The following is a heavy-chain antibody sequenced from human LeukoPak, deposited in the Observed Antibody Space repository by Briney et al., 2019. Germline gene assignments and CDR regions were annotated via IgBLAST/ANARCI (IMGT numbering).Heavy chain of an antibody. V-gene: IGHV3-74*01. D-gene: IGHD6-13*01. CDR3: ARVGGSSWLNWYFDL. Sequence: PGGSLRLSCAASGFTFSGFWMHWVRQAPGKGLVWVSRINSDGSSTTYAGSVKGRFTISRDNAKNTLYLQMNSLRAEDTAVYYCARVGGSSWLNWYFDLWGRGTLVTVSS. J-gene: IGHJ2*01. CDR2: INSDGSST. CDR1: GFTFSGFW.